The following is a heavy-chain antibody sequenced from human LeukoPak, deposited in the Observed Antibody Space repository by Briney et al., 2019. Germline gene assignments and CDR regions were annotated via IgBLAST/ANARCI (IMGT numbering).Heavy chain of an antibody. D-gene: IGHD6-13*01. CDR1: GGSFSGYY. J-gene: IGHJ1*01. CDR3: ARGHWQGGIAAAARTRYFQH. V-gene: IGHV4-34*01. CDR2: INHSGST. Sequence: SETLSLTCAVYGGSFSGYYWSWIRQPPGKGLGWIGEINHSGSTNYNPSLKSRVTISVDTSKNQFSLKLSSVTAADTAVYYCARGHWQGGIAAAARTRYFQHWGQGTLVTVSS.